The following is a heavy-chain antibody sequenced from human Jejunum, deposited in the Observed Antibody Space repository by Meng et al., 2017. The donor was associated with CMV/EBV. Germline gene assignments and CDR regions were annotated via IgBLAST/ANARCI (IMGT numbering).Heavy chain of an antibody. CDR3: ATEYGGDSGGA. CDR2: VGNDGTKK. V-gene: IGHV3-30*02. Sequence: AASGLTFSNYVIHWVRQAPGKGLEWVAFVGNDGTKKHSADSVQGRFTISRDNSKSTLYLQMNRLRTDDTAVYYCATEYGGDSGGAWGQGTLVTVSS. CDR1: GLTFSNYV. J-gene: IGHJ4*02. D-gene: IGHD4-23*01.